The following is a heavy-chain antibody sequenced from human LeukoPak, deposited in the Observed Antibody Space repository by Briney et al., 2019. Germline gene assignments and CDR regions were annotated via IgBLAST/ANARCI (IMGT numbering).Heavy chain of an antibody. CDR3: ARCTVPYYLDY. CDR1: GGYISSGGYY. Sequence: SQTLSLTCTVSGGYISSGGYYWSWIRQRPGKDLEWIGYIYYSGNTYYNPSLKSRVTISVDTSKNQFSLKLNSVTAADTAVYYCARCTVPYYLDYWGQGTLVTVSS. D-gene: IGHD4-17*01. J-gene: IGHJ4*01. CDR2: IYYSGNT. V-gene: IGHV4-31*03.